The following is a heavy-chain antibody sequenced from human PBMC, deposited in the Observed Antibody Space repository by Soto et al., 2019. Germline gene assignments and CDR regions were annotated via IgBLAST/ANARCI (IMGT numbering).Heavy chain of an antibody. CDR2: IIPIFGTA. Sequence: SVKVSCKASGGTFSSYAISWMRQAPGQGLEWMGGIIPIFGTANYAQKFQGRVTITAGESTSTAYMELSSLRSEDTAVYYCARVWIQLGSYYYGMDVWGQGTTVTVSS. J-gene: IGHJ6*02. CDR1: GGTFSSYA. V-gene: IGHV1-69*13. D-gene: IGHD5-18*01. CDR3: ARVWIQLGSYYYGMDV.